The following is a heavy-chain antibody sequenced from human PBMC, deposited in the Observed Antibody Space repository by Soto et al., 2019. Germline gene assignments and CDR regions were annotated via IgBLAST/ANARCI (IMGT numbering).Heavy chain of an antibody. D-gene: IGHD6-13*01. CDR1: GGTFSSYA. CDR3: ASSGYSSRPDYYYYGMDV. Sequence: SVKVSCKASGGTFSSYAISWVRQAPGQGLEWMGGIIPIFGTANYAQKFQGRVTITADESTSTAYMELSSLRSEDTAVYYCASSGYSSRPDYYYYGMDVWRQGTTLTVSS. V-gene: IGHV1-69*13. CDR2: IIPIFGTA. J-gene: IGHJ6*02.